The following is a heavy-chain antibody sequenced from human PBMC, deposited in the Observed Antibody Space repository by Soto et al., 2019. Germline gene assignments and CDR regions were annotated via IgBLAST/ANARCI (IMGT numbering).Heavy chain of an antibody. CDR2: INHSGST. D-gene: IGHD3-3*01. CDR1: GGSFSGYY. V-gene: IGHV4-34*01. J-gene: IGHJ4*02. Sequence: SETLSLTCAVYGGSFSGYYWSWIRQPPGKGLEWIGEINHSGSTNYNPSLKSRATISVDTSKNQFSLKLSSVTAADTAVYYCARGNKYYDFWSGYYSRPNFDYWGQGTLVTVSS. CDR3: ARGNKYYDFWSGYYSRPNFDY.